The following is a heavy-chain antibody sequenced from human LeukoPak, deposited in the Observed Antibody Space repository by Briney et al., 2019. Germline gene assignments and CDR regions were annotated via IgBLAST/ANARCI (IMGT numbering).Heavy chain of an antibody. V-gene: IGHV3-7*03. CDR1: GFIFSGYW. D-gene: IGHD1-1*01. J-gene: IGHJ6*04. Sequence: PGGSLRLSCATSGFIFSGYWMTWVRQAPGKGLEWVANIKQDGSEKYYVDSVKGRFTISRDNAKNSLYLQMNSLRADGTAVYYCARVPSGKGWNYYYYGMDVWGKGTTVTVSS. CDR3: ARVPSGKGWNYYYYGMDV. CDR2: IKQDGSEK.